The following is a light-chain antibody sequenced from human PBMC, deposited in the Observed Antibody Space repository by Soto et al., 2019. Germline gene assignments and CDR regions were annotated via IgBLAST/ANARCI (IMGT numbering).Light chain of an antibody. CDR2: GAS. Sequence: EIRMTQSPASLSVSPGERATFSCRASQGVSSNLAWYQQKPGEAPRLLIYGASTRATGIPARFSGSGSGTEFTLTISILLPEDFAVQYWPADQTWLPYTFCQGTKL. CDR3: PADQTWLPYT. J-gene: IGKJ2*01. V-gene: IGKV3-15*01. CDR1: QGVSSN.